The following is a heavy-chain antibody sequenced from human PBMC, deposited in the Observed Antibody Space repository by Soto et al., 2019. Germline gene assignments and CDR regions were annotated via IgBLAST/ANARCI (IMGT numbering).Heavy chain of an antibody. J-gene: IGHJ4*02. V-gene: IGHV3-33*01. CDR2: IWYDGSNK. Sequence: QVQLVESGGGVVQPGRSLRLSCAASGFTFSSYGMHWVRQAPGKGLEWVAVIWYDGSNKYYADSVKGRFTISRDNSKNTLYLQMNSLRAEDTAVYYCARDRDSSGCHLLDYWGQGTLVTVSS. CDR3: ARDRDSSGCHLLDY. CDR1: GFTFSSYG. D-gene: IGHD6-19*01.